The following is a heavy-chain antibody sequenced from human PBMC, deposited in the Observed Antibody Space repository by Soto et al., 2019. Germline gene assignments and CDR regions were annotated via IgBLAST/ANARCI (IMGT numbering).Heavy chain of an antibody. CDR3: ARHAEGDTPWHY. Sequence: PSETLSLTCAVSGGSISSYDWSWIRQPPGKGLEWIGYIYYSGSTNYNPSLKSRVTISVDTSKNQFSLKLSSVTAADTAVYYCARHAEGDTPWHYWGQAPLVTVSS. D-gene: IGHD3-16*01. CDR1: GGSISSYD. V-gene: IGHV4-59*01. CDR2: IYYSGST. J-gene: IGHJ4*02.